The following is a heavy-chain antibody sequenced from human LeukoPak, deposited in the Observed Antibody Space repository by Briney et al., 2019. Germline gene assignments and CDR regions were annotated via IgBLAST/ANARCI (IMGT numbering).Heavy chain of an antibody. J-gene: IGHJ3*02. CDR3: ARTFYDSSGTLDDAFDI. Sequence: ASVKVSCKASGYTFTSYYMHWVRQAPGQGLEWMGIINPSGGSTSYAQKFQGRVTMTRNTSISTAYMELSSLRSEDTAVYYCARTFYDSSGTLDDAFDIWGQGTMVTVSS. V-gene: IGHV1-46*01. D-gene: IGHD3-22*01. CDR1: GYTFTSYY. CDR2: INPSGGST.